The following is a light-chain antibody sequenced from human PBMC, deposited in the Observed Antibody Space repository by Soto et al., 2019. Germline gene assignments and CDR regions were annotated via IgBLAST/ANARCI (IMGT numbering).Light chain of an antibody. J-gene: IGLJ2*01. Sequence: QSVLTQPPSVSGAPGQRVTISCTGSSSNIGAGYDVHWYQQLPGTAPKLLIYGNSNRPSGVPDRFSGSKSGTSASLAITGLQDEDEADYYCQSYDSSVSKVVFGGGTQLTVL. V-gene: IGLV1-40*01. CDR3: QSYDSSVSKVV. CDR1: SSNIGAGYD. CDR2: GNS.